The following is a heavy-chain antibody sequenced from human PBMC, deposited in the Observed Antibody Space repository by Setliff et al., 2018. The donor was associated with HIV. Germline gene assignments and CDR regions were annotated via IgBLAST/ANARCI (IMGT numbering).Heavy chain of an antibody. J-gene: IGHJ4*02. CDR2: ITYSGSA. CDR3: ARIFGFTTASYARGNDY. V-gene: IGHV4-30-4*08. CDR1: GGSISSDDYY. D-gene: IGHD3-16*01. Sequence: SETLSLTCTVSGGSISSDDYYWNWIRQPPGKGLEWIGYITYSGSAYYNPSLKSRGTISIDTSNNQVSLRLYSVTAADTAVYYCARIFGFTTASYARGNDYWGRGTLVTVSS.